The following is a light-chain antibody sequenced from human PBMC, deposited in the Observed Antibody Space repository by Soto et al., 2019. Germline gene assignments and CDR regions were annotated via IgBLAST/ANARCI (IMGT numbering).Light chain of an antibody. CDR1: QSVSSD. Sequence: EIVMTQSPATLSVSPGERATLSCRASQSVSSDLAWYQQKPGQAPRLLIYRASTRATGVPARFSGSGSGAEFTLTLSNLQSEDFAVYYCQQYNDWPPLTFGGGTKVDI. J-gene: IGKJ4*01. CDR2: RAS. V-gene: IGKV3-15*01. CDR3: QQYNDWPPLT.